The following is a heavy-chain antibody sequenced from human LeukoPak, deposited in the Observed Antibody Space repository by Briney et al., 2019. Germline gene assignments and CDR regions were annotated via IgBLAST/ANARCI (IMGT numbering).Heavy chain of an antibody. CDR1: GYSFTSYW. V-gene: IGHV5-51*01. CDR3: ARQGRYCSSTSCYSKYVDV. J-gene: IGHJ6*03. CDR2: IYPGDSDT. Sequence: GESLKISWKGSGYSFTSYWIGWVRQMPGKGLEWMGIIYPGDSDTRYSPSFQGQVTISADKSISTAYLQWSSLKASDTAMCYCARQGRYCSSTSCYSKYVDVWGKGTTVTVSS. D-gene: IGHD2-2*02.